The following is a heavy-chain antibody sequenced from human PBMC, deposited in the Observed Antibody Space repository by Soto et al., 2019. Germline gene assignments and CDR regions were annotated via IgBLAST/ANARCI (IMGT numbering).Heavy chain of an antibody. Sequence: ASVKVSCTASGGTFSSYTISCVRQAPGQGLEWMGRIIPILGIANYAQKFQGRVTITADKSTSTAYMELSSLRSEDTAVYYCARYVYDSSGPRVHDWFDPWGQGTLVTVSS. CDR1: GGTFSSYT. J-gene: IGHJ5*02. D-gene: IGHD3-22*01. CDR3: ARYVYDSSGPRVHDWFDP. V-gene: IGHV1-69*02. CDR2: IIPILGIA.